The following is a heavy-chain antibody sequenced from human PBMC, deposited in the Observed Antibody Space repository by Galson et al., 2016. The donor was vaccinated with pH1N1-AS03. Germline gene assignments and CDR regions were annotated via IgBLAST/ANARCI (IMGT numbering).Heavy chain of an antibody. V-gene: IGHV3-23*01. J-gene: IGHJ6*02. CDR1: GFAFSSYA. CDR2: ISASGGGT. D-gene: IGHD6-13*01. Sequence: SLRLSCAASGFAFSSYAMSWVRQAPGKGLEWVSAISASGGGTYYADSVKGRFTISRDNSKNTLYLQMNSLRAEDTALYYCAKEEAAAAPEGAMDVWGQGTTVIVSS. CDR3: AKEEAAAAPEGAMDV.